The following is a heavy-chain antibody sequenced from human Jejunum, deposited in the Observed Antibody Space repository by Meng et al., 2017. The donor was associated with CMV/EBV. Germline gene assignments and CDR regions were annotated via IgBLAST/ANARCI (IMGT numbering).Heavy chain of an antibody. Sequence: SCAASAFTFSSYSMNWVRQAPGKGLEWVSSITSSSGTIYYADSVKAPFPIFPPPAPHSLPLPLPILLPSPPSFSYCARALPPTPWGQGTLVTVSS. CDR1: AFTFSSYS. J-gene: IGHJ5*02. V-gene: IGHV3-48*04. CDR2: ITSSSGTI. CDR3: ARALPPTP.